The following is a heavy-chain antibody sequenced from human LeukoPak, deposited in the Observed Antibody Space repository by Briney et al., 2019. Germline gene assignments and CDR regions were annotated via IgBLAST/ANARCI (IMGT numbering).Heavy chain of an antibody. Sequence: GASVTVSCKASGYSFTNNYIHWVRQAPGQGLEWMGMIYPRDGSTSYAQRFQDRVTVTRDTSTSTVHMELSGLRAEDTALYYCARDKEGFDYGAREPLAPVSS. CDR2: IYPRDGST. V-gene: IGHV1-46*01. CDR3: ARDKEGFDY. J-gene: IGHJ4*02. CDR1: GYSFTNNY.